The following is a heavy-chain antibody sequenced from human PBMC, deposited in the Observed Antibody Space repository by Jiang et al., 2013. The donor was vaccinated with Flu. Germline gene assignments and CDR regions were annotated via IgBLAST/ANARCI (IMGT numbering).Heavy chain of an antibody. D-gene: IGHD5-18*01. CDR3: ARDDVDTAMVTGFDY. J-gene: IGHJ4*02. Sequence: GSTIYYADSVKGRFTISRDNAKNSLYLQMNSLRAEDTAVYYCARDDVDTAMVTGFDYWGQGTLVTVPS. V-gene: IGHV3-48*03. CDR2: GSTI.